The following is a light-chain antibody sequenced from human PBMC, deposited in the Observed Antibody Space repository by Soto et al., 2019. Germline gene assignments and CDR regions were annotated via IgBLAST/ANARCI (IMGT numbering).Light chain of an antibody. Sequence: QSVLTQPASVSGSPGQSITISCAGTSSDIGGSNYVSWYQQHPGKAPKLMIYGVSNRPSGVSNRFSGSKSGNTASLIISGLQAEDEADYFCYSSRSSSSTFYVFGTGTKLTVL. CDR2: GVS. CDR3: YSSRSSSSTFYV. J-gene: IGLJ1*01. V-gene: IGLV2-14*03. CDR1: SSDIGGSNY.